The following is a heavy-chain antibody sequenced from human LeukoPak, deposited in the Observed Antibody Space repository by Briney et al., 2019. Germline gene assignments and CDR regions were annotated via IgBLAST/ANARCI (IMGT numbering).Heavy chain of an antibody. CDR3: ARGRVPAARGYNWFDP. D-gene: IGHD2-2*01. J-gene: IGHJ5*02. CDR1: GWSFNDYY. CDR2: INARGDT. V-gene: IGHV4-34*01. Sequence: SETLSLTCAVYGWSFNDYYWNWIRQPPGKGLEWIGEINARGDTNYNPSLKSRVTISVDTSKKQFSLRLTSMIAADTALYYCARGRVPAARGYNWFDPWGQGTLVTVSS.